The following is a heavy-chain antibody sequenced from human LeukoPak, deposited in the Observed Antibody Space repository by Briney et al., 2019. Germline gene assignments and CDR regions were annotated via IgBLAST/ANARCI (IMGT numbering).Heavy chain of an antibody. D-gene: IGHD3-16*01. Sequence: ASVKVSCKASGYTFTGYFMHWVRQAPGQGLQWMGWINPNSGGTNYAQKFQGRVTMTRDTSITTAYMELSRLRSDDTAVYYCARETSQKGAHYMDVWGKGTTVTISS. V-gene: IGHV1-2*02. CDR3: ARETSQKGAHYMDV. CDR2: INPNSGGT. CDR1: GYTFTGYF. J-gene: IGHJ6*03.